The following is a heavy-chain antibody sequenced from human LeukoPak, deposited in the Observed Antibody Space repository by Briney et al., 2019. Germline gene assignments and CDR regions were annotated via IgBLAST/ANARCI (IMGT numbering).Heavy chain of an antibody. CDR3: AKSPYYYDSSGSPFDF. Sequence: PGGSLRLSCAASGFTFSSYAMSWVRQAPGQGLEWVSGLSWDSANIGYADSVKGRFTISRDNAKNSLYLQMNSLRVEDAALYYCAKSPYYYDSSGSPFDFWGQGTLVTVSS. V-gene: IGHV3-9*01. CDR1: GFTFSSYA. CDR2: LSWDSANI. J-gene: IGHJ4*02. D-gene: IGHD3-22*01.